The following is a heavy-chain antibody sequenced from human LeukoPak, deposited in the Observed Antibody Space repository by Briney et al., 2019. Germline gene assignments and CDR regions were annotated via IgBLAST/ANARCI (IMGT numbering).Heavy chain of an antibody. CDR1: GYTFTSYH. CDR3: ASVYNYGMDV. J-gene: IGHJ6*02. CDR2: INLSGGST. V-gene: IGHV1-46*01. Sequence: ASVKVSCKASGYTFTSYHMHWVRQAPGQGLEWMGKINLSGGSTTYAQKFQGRATLTRATSTSTVYMELSSLRSEDTAVYYCASVYNYGMDVWGQGTTVIVSS.